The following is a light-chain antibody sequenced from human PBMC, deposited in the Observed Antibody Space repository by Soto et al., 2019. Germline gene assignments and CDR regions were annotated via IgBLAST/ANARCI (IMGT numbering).Light chain of an antibody. CDR2: GAS. J-gene: IGKJ5*01. Sequence: EIVLTQSPGTLSLSPGDRATLSCRASQSFSSAYLAWYQHTPGQAPRLLIYGASTMAIGIPDRFSGSGSGTDFSLTISRLGPEDFAVYYCQQYGSSPLTFGPGTRLDI. CDR1: QSFSSAY. CDR3: QQYGSSPLT. V-gene: IGKV3-20*01.